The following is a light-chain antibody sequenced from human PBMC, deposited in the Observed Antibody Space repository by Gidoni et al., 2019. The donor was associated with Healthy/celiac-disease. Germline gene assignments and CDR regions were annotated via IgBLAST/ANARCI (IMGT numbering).Light chain of an antibody. J-gene: IGKJ4*01. V-gene: IGKV1D-13*01. CDR2: DAS. CDR1: QGISSA. Sequence: AIPLTQSPSSLSASVGDRVTITCRASQGISSALAWYQQKPGKAPKLLIYDASSLESGVPSRFSGSGSGTDFTLTISSLQPEDFATYYCQQFNNYPTFXGXTKVEIK. CDR3: QQFNNYPT.